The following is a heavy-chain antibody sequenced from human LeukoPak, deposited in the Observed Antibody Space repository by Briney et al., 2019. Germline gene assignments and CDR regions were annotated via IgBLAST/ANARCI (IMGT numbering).Heavy chain of an antibody. CDR3: ARLGSYHDF. J-gene: IGHJ4*02. Sequence: SVTLSLTCTVSGASISNYYWSWIRQTPEKGLEWMGHIHSSGGSSYYPSLKSRLTLSIDTSRNQLSLKLPSVTAADTAVYFCARLGSYHDFWGQGALVTVSS. CDR2: IHSSGGS. D-gene: IGHD1-26*01. CDR1: GASISNYY. V-gene: IGHV4-4*09.